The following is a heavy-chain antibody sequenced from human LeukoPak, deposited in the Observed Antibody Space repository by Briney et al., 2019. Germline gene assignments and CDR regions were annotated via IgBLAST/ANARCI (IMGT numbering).Heavy chain of an antibody. CDR1: GGSISSGSYY. V-gene: IGHV4-61*02. J-gene: IGHJ4*02. Sequence: SETLSLTCTVSGGSISSGSYYWSWIRQPAGKGLEWIGRIYTSGSTNYNPSLKSRVTISVDTSKNQFSLKLSSVTAADTAVYYCAGGTVTTGPSTYFDYWGQGTLVTVSS. D-gene: IGHD4-17*01. CDR3: AGGTVTTGPSTYFDY. CDR2: IYTSGST.